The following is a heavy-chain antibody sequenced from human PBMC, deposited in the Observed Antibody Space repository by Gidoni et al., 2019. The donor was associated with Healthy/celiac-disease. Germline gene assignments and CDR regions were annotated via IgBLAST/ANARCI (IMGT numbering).Heavy chain of an antibody. CDR1: GFTFDDYA. CDR2: ISWNSGSI. D-gene: IGHD3-22*01. Sequence: EVQLVESGGGLVQPGRSLRLSCAASGFTFDDYAMHWVRQAPGKGLEWVSGISWNSGSIGYADSVKGRFTISRDNAKNSLYLQMNSLRAEDTALYYCAKAASASLIVVGPGPDWGQGTLVTVSS. J-gene: IGHJ4*02. CDR3: AKAASASLIVVGPGPD. V-gene: IGHV3-9*01.